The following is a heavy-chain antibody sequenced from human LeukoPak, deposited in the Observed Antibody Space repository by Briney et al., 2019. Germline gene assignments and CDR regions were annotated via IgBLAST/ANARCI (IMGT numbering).Heavy chain of an antibody. Sequence: PGGSLRLSCAASGFTFSSYWMHWVRQAPGKGLVWVSRINSDGSSTSYADSVKGRLTISRDRAKNTLYVQMNSLRAEDTAVYYCAKDRDDFWSGFFDYWGQGTLVTVSS. V-gene: IGHV3-74*01. CDR2: INSDGSST. CDR3: AKDRDDFWSGFFDY. J-gene: IGHJ4*02. CDR1: GFTFSSYW. D-gene: IGHD3-3*01.